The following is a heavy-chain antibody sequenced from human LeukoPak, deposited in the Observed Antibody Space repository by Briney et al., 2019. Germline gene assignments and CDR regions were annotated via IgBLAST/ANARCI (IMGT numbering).Heavy chain of an antibody. CDR3: TRDRLFDC. D-gene: IGHD6-6*01. J-gene: IGHJ4*02. CDR2: IGSTSTDM. V-gene: IGHV3-21*01. CDR1: GFSLRTFT. Sequence: GGSLRLSCAASGFSLRTFTLHWVRQAPGKGLEWVSSIGSTSTDMSYTGSVKGRFSISRDNAKNSLSLQMNSLRVEDTAVYYCTRDRLFDCWGQGTLVTVSS.